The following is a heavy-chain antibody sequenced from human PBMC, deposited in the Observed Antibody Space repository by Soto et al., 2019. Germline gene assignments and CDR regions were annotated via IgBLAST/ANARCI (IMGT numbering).Heavy chain of an antibody. CDR1: GYTFSSYA. CDR2: IIPIFGTA. V-gene: IGHV1-69*01. CDR3: ARPRGPYGTDAFDI. Sequence: QVQLVQSGAEVKKPGASVKVSCKASGYTFSSYAISWVRQAPGQGLEWMGGIIPIFGTANYAQKFQGRVTITADESTSTAYMELSSLRSEDTAVYYCARPRGPYGTDAFDIWGQGTMVTVSS. J-gene: IGHJ3*02. D-gene: IGHD4-17*01.